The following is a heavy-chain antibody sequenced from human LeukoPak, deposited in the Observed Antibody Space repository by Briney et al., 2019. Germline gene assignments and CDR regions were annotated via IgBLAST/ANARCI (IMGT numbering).Heavy chain of an antibody. V-gene: IGHV3-23*01. Sequence: PGGSLRLSCAASGFTFSSYEVNWVRQAPGKGLDWVSAISGSGGSTYYADSVKGRFTISRDNSKNTLYLQMNSLRAEDTAVYYCAKDQQLVPTLFDYWGQGTLVTVSS. CDR3: AKDQQLVPTLFDY. J-gene: IGHJ4*02. CDR2: ISGSGGST. D-gene: IGHD6-13*01. CDR1: GFTFSSYE.